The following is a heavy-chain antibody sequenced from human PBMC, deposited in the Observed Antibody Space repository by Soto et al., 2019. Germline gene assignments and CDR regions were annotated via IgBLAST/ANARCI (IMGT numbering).Heavy chain of an antibody. V-gene: IGHV4-59*11. CDR3: ARDQSSSGFSVSCDP. Sequence: TVAYGTSVDHGCSRIRQPQRKGLEWIGYIYYDGSTSYNPSLRSRVTISVDTSKNQFSLILSSVTSADTAVYYCARDQSSSGFSVSCDPWGQ. J-gene: IGHJ5*02. D-gene: IGHD6-25*01. CDR2: IYYDGST. CDR1: YGTSVDHG.